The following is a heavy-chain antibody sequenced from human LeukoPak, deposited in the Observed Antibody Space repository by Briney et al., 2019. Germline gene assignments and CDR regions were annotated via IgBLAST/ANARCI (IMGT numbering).Heavy chain of an antibody. Sequence: SETLSLTCSVSGGSISSYYWSWIRQPPGKGLEWIAYIYNSGSTNYNPSLKSRVTISVDTSKNQFSLKLSSVTAADTAVYYCARLGTAMVFDYWGQGTLVTVSS. D-gene: IGHD5-18*01. CDR1: GGSISSYY. CDR2: IYNSGST. J-gene: IGHJ4*02. V-gene: IGHV4-59*08. CDR3: ARLGTAMVFDY.